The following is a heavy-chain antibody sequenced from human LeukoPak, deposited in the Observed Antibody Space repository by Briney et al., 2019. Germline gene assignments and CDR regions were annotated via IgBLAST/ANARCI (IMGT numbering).Heavy chain of an antibody. D-gene: IGHD6-13*01. CDR3: ASGIAAAGTPFDY. Sequence: SETLSLTCTVSGCSISSYYWSWIRQPPGKGLEWIGYIYYSGSTNYNPSLKSRVTISVDTSKNQFSLKLSSVTAADTAVYYCASGIAAAGTPFDYWGQGTLVTVSS. CDR1: GCSISSYY. CDR2: IYYSGST. V-gene: IGHV4-59*01. J-gene: IGHJ4*02.